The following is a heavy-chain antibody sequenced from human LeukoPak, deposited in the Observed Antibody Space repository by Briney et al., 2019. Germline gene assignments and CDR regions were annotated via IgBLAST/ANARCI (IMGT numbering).Heavy chain of an antibody. CDR3: ARERQYYDFWSGYDGRYYFDY. CDR2: IYTSGST. V-gene: IGHV4-4*07. CDR1: GGSISSYY. D-gene: IGHD3-3*01. Sequence: SETLSLTCTVSGGSISSYYWSWIRQPAGKGLEWIGRIYTSGSTNYNPSLKSRVTMSVDTSKNQFSLKLSSETAADTAVYYCARERQYYDFWSGYDGRYYFDYWGQGTLVTVSS. J-gene: IGHJ4*02.